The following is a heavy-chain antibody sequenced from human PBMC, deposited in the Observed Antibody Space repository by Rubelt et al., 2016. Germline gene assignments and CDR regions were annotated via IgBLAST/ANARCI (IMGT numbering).Heavy chain of an antibody. D-gene: IGHD1-1*01. J-gene: IGHJ4*02. V-gene: IGHV3-74*02. Sequence: VQLVESGGGVVQPGRSLRLSCAASGFTFSGYWMHWVRQAPGKGLVWVSRIHSDGSGTRYADSVKGRVTISRDKSKNPLYLQMNSLRAEDTAVYYCAKGPRHVDYWGQGTLVTVSS. CDR2: IHSDGSGT. CDR1: GFTFSGYW. CDR3: AKGPRHVDY.